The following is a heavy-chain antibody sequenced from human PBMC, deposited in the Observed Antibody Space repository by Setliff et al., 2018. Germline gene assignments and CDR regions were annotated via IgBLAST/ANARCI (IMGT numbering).Heavy chain of an antibody. Sequence: TLSLTCTVSGGSISSSLYYWAFIRQPPGKGLEWIGSILYSGGAHSNPSLNSRVTISVDTSKKQFSLKVTSVTAADTAVYYCVRDAGDGYGVDAYAGGGFDFWGQGTMVTVSS. CDR2: ILYSGGA. D-gene: IGHD4-17*01. V-gene: IGHV4-39*07. CDR3: VRDAGDGYGVDAYAGGGFDF. J-gene: IGHJ3*01. CDR1: GGSISSSLYY.